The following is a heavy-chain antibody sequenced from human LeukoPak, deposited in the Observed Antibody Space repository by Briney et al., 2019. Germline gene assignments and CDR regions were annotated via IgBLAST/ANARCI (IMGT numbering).Heavy chain of an antibody. CDR1: GGSFSGYY. CDR2: INHSGST. J-gene: IGHJ4*02. CDR3: ARLTYYYGSGSY. Sequence: SETLSLTCAVYGGSFSGYYWSWIRQPPGKGLEWIGEINHSGSTNYNPSLKSRVTISVDTSKNQFFLKLSSVTAADTAVYYCARLTYYYGSGSYWGQGTLVTVSS. D-gene: IGHD3-10*01. V-gene: IGHV4-34*01.